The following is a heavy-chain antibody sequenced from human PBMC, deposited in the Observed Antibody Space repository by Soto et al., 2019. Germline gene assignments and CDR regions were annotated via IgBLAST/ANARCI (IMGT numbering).Heavy chain of an antibody. CDR1: GGSISNGGYY. CDR2: IYYSGST. J-gene: IGHJ5*02. V-gene: IGHV4-31*03. Sequence: QVQLQESGPGLVKPSQTLSLTCTVSGGSISNGGYYWSWIRQHPGKGLEWIGYIYYSGSTYYNPSLKSRIIISLDTSKNQFSLTLSSVTAADTAVYYCARVQRANNWFDPWGQGTLVTVSS. CDR3: ARVQRANNWFDP.